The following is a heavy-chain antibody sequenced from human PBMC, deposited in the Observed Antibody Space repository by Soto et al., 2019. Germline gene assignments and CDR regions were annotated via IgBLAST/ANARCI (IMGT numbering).Heavy chain of an antibody. Sequence: PSETLSLTCTVSGGSINSDGYYWSWIRQHPGKGLEWIGYIYYSGSTYYNPSLKSRVTISVDTSKNQFSLKLSSVTAADTAVYYCASITSCSSTSCYAGHWFDPWGQGTLVTVSS. CDR1: GGSINSDGYY. V-gene: IGHV4-31*03. CDR2: IYYSGST. D-gene: IGHD2-2*01. CDR3: ASITSCSSTSCYAGHWFDP. J-gene: IGHJ5*02.